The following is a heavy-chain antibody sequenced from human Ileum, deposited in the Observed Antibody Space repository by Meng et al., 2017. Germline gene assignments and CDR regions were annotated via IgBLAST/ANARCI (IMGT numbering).Heavy chain of an antibody. D-gene: IGHD6-19*01. CDR1: GYTFTGNN. Sequence: QVKLVQAGAAVKKPGASVKVSCTTSGYTFTGNNIRWVRQAPGQGLEWMGRIYPHNGATNYAQTFQGRVTMTGDTSIATAYMELNRLTSDDTAVYYCARGVAENWGQGTLVTVSS. CDR2: IYPHNGAT. J-gene: IGHJ4*02. CDR3: ARGVAEN. V-gene: IGHV1-2*06.